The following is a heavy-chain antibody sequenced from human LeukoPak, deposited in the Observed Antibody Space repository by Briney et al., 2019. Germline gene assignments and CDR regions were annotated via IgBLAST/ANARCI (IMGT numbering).Heavy chain of an antibody. Sequence: ASVKVSCKASGGTFSSFAISWVRQAPGQGLEWMGGIIPIFGTPNYAQKFQGRVTITTDESTNTAYMELSSLRSEDTAVYYCARETPTSSSSFDYWGQGTLVTVSS. D-gene: IGHD6-6*01. CDR1: GGTFSSFA. CDR3: ARETPTSSSSFDY. V-gene: IGHV1-69*05. J-gene: IGHJ4*02. CDR2: IIPIFGTP.